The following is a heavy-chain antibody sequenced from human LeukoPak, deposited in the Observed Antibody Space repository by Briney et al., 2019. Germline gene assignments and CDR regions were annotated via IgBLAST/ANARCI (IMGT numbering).Heavy chain of an antibody. Sequence: GGSLRLSCEASGFTFTTYWIHWVRQGPGKGLVWVSRIKYDGSTSNYADSVKGRFTISRDNAKNTVYLQMNSMRVEDTAVYCCARGALYQYYLDYWGGGQGTLVTVSS. V-gene: IGHV3-74*01. J-gene: IGHJ4*02. CDR1: GFTFTTYW. D-gene: IGHD7-27*01. CDR2: IKYDGSTS. CDR3: ARGALYQYYLDYWG.